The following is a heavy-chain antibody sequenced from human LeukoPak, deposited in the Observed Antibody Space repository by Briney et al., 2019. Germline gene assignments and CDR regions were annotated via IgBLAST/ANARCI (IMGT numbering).Heavy chain of an antibody. V-gene: IGHV3-20*04. CDR2: INWNGGST. CDR1: GFIFDDYG. Sequence: GGSLRLSCAASGFIFDDYGMSWVRQAPGKGLEWVSGINWNGGSTGYADSVKGRFTISRDNAKNSLYLQMNGLRAEDTALYYCGRVEGPTVTAGGYYYYYYYMDVWGKGTTVTVSS. J-gene: IGHJ6*03. CDR3: GRVEGPTVTAGGYYYYYYYMDV. D-gene: IGHD4-11*01.